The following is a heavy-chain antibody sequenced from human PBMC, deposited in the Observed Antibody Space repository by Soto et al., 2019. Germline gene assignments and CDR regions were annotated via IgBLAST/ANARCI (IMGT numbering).Heavy chain of an antibody. J-gene: IGHJ6*02. CDR3: AREKTSYGMDV. CDR1: GYTFTSDD. Sequence: QVQLVQSGAEVKKPGASVKVSCKASGYTFTSDDINWVRQATGQGLEWMGWMNHNSGNTGYAQQFQGRVTMTRNTSISTAYMELSSLRSEDTAVYDCAREKTSYGMDVWGQGTTVTVSS. CDR2: MNHNSGNT. V-gene: IGHV1-8*01.